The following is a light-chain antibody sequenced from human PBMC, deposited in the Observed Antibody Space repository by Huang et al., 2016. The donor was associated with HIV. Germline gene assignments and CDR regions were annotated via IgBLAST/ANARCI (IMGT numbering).Light chain of an antibody. CDR1: QGITNS. CDR2: GAS. J-gene: IGKJ1*01. V-gene: IGKV1-NL1*01. CDR3: QQYYTTPWT. Sequence: DIHMTQSPSSLSASVGDRVTITCLASQGITNSLAWYQQKPGEAPKLLLYGASRLESGGPSRFSGSCSGTDYTLTISSLRPEECATYYCQQYYTTPWTFGQGTKVEIK.